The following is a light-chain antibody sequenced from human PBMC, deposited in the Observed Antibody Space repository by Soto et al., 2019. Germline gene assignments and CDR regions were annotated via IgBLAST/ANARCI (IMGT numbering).Light chain of an antibody. J-gene: IGLJ1*01. CDR1: SSDIGAYDY. Sequence: QSVLAQPASVSGSPGQSIAISCTGTSSDIGAYDYVSWYQQFPDKPPKLMIYDVSNRPSGVSNRFSGSKSGNTASLTISGLQAEDEADYYCSSYTTSSTYVFGTGTKVTVL. V-gene: IGLV2-14*03. CDR2: DVS. CDR3: SSYTTSSTYV.